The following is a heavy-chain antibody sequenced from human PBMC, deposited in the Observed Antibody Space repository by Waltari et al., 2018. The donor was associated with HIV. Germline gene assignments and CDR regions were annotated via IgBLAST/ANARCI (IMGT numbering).Heavy chain of an antibody. CDR3: AREGTYGGTARPEKGLDS. CDR2: IYHSGST. CDR1: GGFINNYY. V-gene: IGHV4-59*01. D-gene: IGHD6-6*01. Sequence: QVQLQESGPGLVKPSETLSLTCTVSGGFINNYYWNWIRQPPGRGLEWIGYIYHSGSTNYNPAVKSRVTISVDTARNEFSLKVTSVTAADTAVYYCAREGTYGGTARPEKGLDSWGQGILVSVSS. J-gene: IGHJ4*02.